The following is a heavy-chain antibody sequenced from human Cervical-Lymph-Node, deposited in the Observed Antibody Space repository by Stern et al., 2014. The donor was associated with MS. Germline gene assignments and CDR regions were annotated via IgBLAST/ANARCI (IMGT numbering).Heavy chain of an antibody. J-gene: IGHJ4*02. CDR2: IIPIFGTA. D-gene: IGHD6-19*01. CDR3: AYSSGWDQLLY. Sequence: QVRLVESGAEVKKPGSSVKVSCKASGGTFSSYAISWVRQAPGQGLEWMGGIIPIFGTANYAQKFQGRVTITADESTSTAYMELSRLGSEDTAVYYCAYSSGWDQLLYWGQGTLVTVSS. CDR1: GGTFSSYA. V-gene: IGHV1-69*01.